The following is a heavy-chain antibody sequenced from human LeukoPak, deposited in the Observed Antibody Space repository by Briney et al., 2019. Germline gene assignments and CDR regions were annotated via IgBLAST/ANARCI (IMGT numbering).Heavy chain of an antibody. CDR1: GFTFSSYE. CDR3: ARDPPPRGEYYDILTGYWDY. V-gene: IGHV3-48*03. Sequence: GGSLRLSCAASGFTFSSYEMNWVRQAPGKGLEWVSYISSSGSTIYYADSVKGRFTISRDNAKNSLYLQMNSLRAEDTAVYYCARDPPPRGEYYDILTGYWDYWGQGTLVTVSS. CDR2: ISSSGSTI. D-gene: IGHD3-9*01. J-gene: IGHJ4*02.